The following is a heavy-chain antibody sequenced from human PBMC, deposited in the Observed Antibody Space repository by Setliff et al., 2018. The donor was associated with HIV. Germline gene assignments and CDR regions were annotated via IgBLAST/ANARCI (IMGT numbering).Heavy chain of an antibody. J-gene: IGHJ4*02. D-gene: IGHD3-10*01. CDR3: VREGAGSGSYYLDF. CDR1: GGSISSSNW. V-gene: IGHV4-4*02. CDR2: IYHSGSA. Sequence: SETLSLTCAVSGGSISSSNWWSWVRQPPGKGLEWIGEIYHSGSANYNPSLKSLVIISIDKAKNKFSLKVSSVNAADTALYFCVREGAGSGSYYLDFWGQGILVTVSS.